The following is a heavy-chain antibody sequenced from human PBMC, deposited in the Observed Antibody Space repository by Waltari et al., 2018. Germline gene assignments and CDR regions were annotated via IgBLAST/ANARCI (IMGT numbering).Heavy chain of an antibody. V-gene: IGHV4-59*01. D-gene: IGHD3-3*01. CDR1: GGSISSYY. Sequence: QVQLRESGPGLVKPSETLSLTCTVSGGSISSYYWSWIRQPPGKGLEWIGYIYYSGNTNYNPSLKSRVTISVDTSKNQFSLKLSSVTAADTAVYYCARDHYDFWGGDYYYYGMDVWGQGTTVTVSS. CDR2: IYYSGNT. J-gene: IGHJ6*02. CDR3: ARDHYDFWGGDYYYYGMDV.